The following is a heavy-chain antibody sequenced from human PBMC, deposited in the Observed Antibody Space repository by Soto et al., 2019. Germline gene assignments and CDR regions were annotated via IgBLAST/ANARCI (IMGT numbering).Heavy chain of an antibody. D-gene: IGHD3-22*01. J-gene: IGHJ4*02. CDR1: GGTFSRHS. CDR2: IIPIFGRA. V-gene: IGHV1-69*01. Sequence: QVQLVQSGAEVRKPGSSVKVSCKASGGTFSRHSVIWVRQAPGQGLEWMGGIIPIFGRAKYAQKFQGRVTISADESTSTVYMELSSLRSEDTAIYYCARGWGYETSDYYYAYWGQGTLVIVSS. CDR3: ARGWGYETSDYYYAY.